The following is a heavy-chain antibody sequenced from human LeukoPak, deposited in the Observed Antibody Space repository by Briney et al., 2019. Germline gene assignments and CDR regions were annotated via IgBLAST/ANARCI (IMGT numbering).Heavy chain of an antibody. D-gene: IGHD6-13*01. Sequence: SETLSLTCTVSGGSVSSGSYYWSWIRQPPGKGLQWIGYIYYSGSTNYNPSLKSRVTISVDTSKNQFSLKLSSVTAADTAVYYCARGREYSSSWYALGYWGQGTLVTVSS. J-gene: IGHJ4*02. CDR3: ARGREYSSSWYALGY. CDR2: IYYSGST. CDR1: GGSVSSGSYY. V-gene: IGHV4-61*01.